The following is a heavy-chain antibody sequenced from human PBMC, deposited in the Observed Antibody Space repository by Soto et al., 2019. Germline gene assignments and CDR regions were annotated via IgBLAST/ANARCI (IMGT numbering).Heavy chain of an antibody. D-gene: IGHD3-3*01. J-gene: IGHJ3*02. CDR1: GFTVSSNY. Sequence: GGSLRLSCAASGFTVSSNYMNWVRQAPGKGLEWVSVIYSDDRTYYADSAKGRFTISRDNSKNTLYLPLNSPRAEDTAVYYCTRERFLEWLVGVRFWPFDNWGQASMATV. CDR2: IYSDDRT. V-gene: IGHV3-53*01. CDR3: TRERFLEWLVGVRFWPFDN.